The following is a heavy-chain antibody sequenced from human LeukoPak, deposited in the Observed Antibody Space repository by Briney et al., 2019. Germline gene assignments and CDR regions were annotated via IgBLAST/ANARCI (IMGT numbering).Heavy chain of an antibody. V-gene: IGHV4-59*01. J-gene: IGHJ4*02. D-gene: IGHD6-6*01. CDR3: ARSESIAARLFDY. CDR1: GGSISSYY. Sequence: PSETLSLTCTVSGGSISSYYWSWIRQPPGKGLEWIGYIYYSGSTNYNPSLKSRVTISVDTSKNQFSLKLSSVTAADTAVYYCARSESIAARLFDYWGQGTLVTVSS. CDR2: IYYSGST.